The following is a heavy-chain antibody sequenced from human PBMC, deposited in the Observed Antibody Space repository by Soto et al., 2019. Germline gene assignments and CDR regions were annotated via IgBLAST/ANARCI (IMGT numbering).Heavy chain of an antibody. Sequence: ESLKISCKGSGYSFNSYWIGWVRQMPGKGLEWMGIIYPGDSDTRYSPSFQGQVTISADKSISTAYLQWSSLKASDTAMYYCARTSAAGEYYYGMDVWGQGTTVTVSS. J-gene: IGHJ6*02. CDR2: IYPGDSDT. CDR1: GYSFNSYW. V-gene: IGHV5-51*01. D-gene: IGHD6-13*01. CDR3: ARTSAAGEYYYGMDV.